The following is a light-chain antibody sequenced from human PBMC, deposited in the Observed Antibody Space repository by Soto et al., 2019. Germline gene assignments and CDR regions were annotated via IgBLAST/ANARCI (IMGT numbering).Light chain of an antibody. Sequence: QSALTQPPSASGSPGQSVTISCTGTSSDVGGYNYASWYQQHPGKAPKLMIYEVSNRPSGVSNRFSGSKSGNTASLTISGLQAEDEADYYCSAYTSSTTGVFGTGTKVTVL. CDR3: SAYTSSTTGV. CDR1: SSDVGGYNY. J-gene: IGLJ1*01. V-gene: IGLV2-14*01. CDR2: EVS.